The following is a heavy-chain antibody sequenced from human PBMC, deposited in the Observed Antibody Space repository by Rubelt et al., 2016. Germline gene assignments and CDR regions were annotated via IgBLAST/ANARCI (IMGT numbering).Heavy chain of an antibody. CDR2: INPNNGGK. D-gene: IGHD3-10*01. Sequence: QVQLVQSGAEVKKPGASVKVSCTASGYTFTDYYMHWVRQAPGQSLEWVGWINPNNGGKNSAQRFQGRVTMTRDTSISTAYMERNGLGSDDTAIYYCARRGSGMGPDYWGQGTLVTVSS. V-gene: IGHV1-2*02. J-gene: IGHJ4*02. CDR3: ARRGSGMGPDY. CDR1: GYTFTDYY.